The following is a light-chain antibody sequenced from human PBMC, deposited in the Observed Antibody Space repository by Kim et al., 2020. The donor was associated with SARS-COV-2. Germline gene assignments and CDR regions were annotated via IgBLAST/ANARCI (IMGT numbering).Light chain of an antibody. CDR1: KLGEKY. V-gene: IGLV3-1*01. J-gene: IGLJ3*02. Sequence: VSGAPGQTATITCYGDKLGEKYSSWYQQPAGKAPMLVIYQDTRRPSGIPERFAGSNSGNTATLTISGAQAMDEADYYCQAWDNTWVFGGGTQLTVL. CDR2: QDT. CDR3: QAWDNTWV.